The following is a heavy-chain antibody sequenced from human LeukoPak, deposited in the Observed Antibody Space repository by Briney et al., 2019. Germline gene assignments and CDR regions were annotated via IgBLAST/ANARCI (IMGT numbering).Heavy chain of an antibody. D-gene: IGHD6-19*01. J-gene: IGHJ5*02. V-gene: IGHV3-23*01. CDR3: AKDQDGIVAGLGNNWFDP. CDR1: GFTFSSYA. Sequence: GGSLRLSCAASGFTFSSYAMSWVRQAPGKGLEWVSAISGSGGSTYYADSVKGRFTISRDNSKNTLYLQMNSLRAEDTAVYYCAKDQDGIVAGLGNNWFDPWRQGTLVTVSS. CDR2: ISGSGGST.